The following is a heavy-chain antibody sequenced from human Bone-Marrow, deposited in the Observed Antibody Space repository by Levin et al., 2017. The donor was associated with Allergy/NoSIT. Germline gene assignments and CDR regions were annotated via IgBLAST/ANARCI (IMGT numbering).Heavy chain of an antibody. CDR2: IWFDGSHK. V-gene: IGHV3-33*01. J-gene: IGHJ4*02. Sequence: PGGSLRLSCAASGFIFSSYGIHWVRQAPGKGLEWVANIWFDGSHKFYTDSVQGRFTISRDNFKNTLYLEMNSLRVEDTAVYYCARSLGKGGPGVDYWGQGTLVNVSS. D-gene: IGHD3-16*01. CDR1: GFIFSSYG. CDR3: ARSLGKGGPGVDY.